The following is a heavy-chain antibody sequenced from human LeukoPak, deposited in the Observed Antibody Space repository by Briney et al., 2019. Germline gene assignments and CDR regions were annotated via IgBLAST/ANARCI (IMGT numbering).Heavy chain of an antibody. CDR1: GFTFSSYG. V-gene: IGHV3-30*03. D-gene: IGHD2-8*01. Sequence: QSGGSLRLSCAASGFTFSSYGMHWVRQAPGKGLEWVAVISYDGSNKYYADSVKGRFTTSRDNSKNTLYLQMNSLRAEDTAVYYCARNVLTDYWGQGTLVTVSS. CDR3: ARNVLTDY. J-gene: IGHJ4*02. CDR2: ISYDGSNK.